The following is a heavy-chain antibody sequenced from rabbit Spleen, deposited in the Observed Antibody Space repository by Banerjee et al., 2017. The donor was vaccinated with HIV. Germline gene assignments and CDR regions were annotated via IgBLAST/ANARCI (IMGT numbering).Heavy chain of an antibody. CDR1: GFDFSSSDY. CDR2: AYDGSSGST. CDR3: ARDAGTSFSTYGMDL. D-gene: IGHD8-1*01. J-gene: IGHJ6*01. Sequence: QSLEESGGGLVKPGASLTLTCKASGFDFSSSDYLCWVRKAPGKGLEWVACAYDGSSGSTYSATWAKGRFTISKTSSTTVTLQMTSLTAADTATYFCARDAGTSFSTYGMDLWGPGTLVTVS. V-gene: IGHV1S40*01.